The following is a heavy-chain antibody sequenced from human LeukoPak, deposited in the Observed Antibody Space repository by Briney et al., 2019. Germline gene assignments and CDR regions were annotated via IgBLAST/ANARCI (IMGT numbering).Heavy chain of an antibody. CDR3: ARAPRMVYFDY. CDR1: GFTFSGHA. Sequence: GGSLRLSCAASGFTFSGHAMSWVRQAPGKGLEWVSGISGSGDRTYYADSVKGRFTISRDNSKNTVYLQMNSLRAEDTAVYYCARAPRMVYFDYWGQGTLVTVSS. V-gene: IGHV3-23*01. J-gene: IGHJ4*02. CDR2: ISGSGDRT. D-gene: IGHD2-15*01.